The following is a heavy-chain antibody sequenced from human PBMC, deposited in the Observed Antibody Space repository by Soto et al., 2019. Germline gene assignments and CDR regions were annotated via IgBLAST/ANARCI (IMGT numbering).Heavy chain of an antibody. CDR1: GFTLSSNA. V-gene: IGHV3-23*01. CDR3: AKEVGGYFDY. CDR2: TSGSGGST. J-gene: IGHJ4*02. D-gene: IGHD3-16*01. Sequence: GGSLRLSCAASGFTLSSNAMSWVRQAPGKGLEWVSGTSGSGGSTYYADSVKGRFTISRDNSKNTLYLQMNSLRAEDTAVYYCAKEVGGYFDYWGQGTLVTVSS.